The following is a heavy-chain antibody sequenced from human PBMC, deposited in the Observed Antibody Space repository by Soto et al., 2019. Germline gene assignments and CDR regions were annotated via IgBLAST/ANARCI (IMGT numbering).Heavy chain of an antibody. V-gene: IGHV4-59*08. CDR2: IYYSGST. J-gene: IGHJ4*02. CDR3: VSRSGYYFDD. CDR1: AGSISSYY. Sequence: SETLSLTCTVSAGSISSYYWSCFRQPPGKGLEWIGYIYYSGSTNFNPSPKSRVTIPVETSKNQLSLKLSSVTAADTAVYYCVSRSGYYFDDWGQGNLVTVSS.